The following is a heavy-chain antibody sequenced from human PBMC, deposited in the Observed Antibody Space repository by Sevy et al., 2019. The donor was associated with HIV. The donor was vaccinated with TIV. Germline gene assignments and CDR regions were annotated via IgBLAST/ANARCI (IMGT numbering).Heavy chain of an antibody. CDR2: IRYDGSNK. CDR3: AKDRQQLVRYYYYYGMDV. V-gene: IGHV3-30*02. J-gene: IGHJ6*02. CDR1: GFTFSSYG. D-gene: IGHD6-13*01. Sequence: GGSLRLSCAASGFTFSSYGMHWVRQAPGKGLEWVAFIRYDGSNKYYADSVKGRFTISRDNSKNPLYLQMNSLRAEDTAVYYCAKDRQQLVRYYYYYGMDVWGQGTTVTVSS.